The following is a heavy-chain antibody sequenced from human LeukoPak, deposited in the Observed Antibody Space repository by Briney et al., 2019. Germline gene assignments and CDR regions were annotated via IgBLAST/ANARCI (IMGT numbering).Heavy chain of an antibody. CDR2: IRYRGST. Sequence: WETLSLTCNVSGGSISSNTYFWGWIRRPPGKGLEWIGSIRYRGSTYYNPSLKSRVTISVDTSKNQFSLNLSSLTAADTAVYYCATSDTVSTYNWFDPWGQGTLVTVS. CDR3: ATSDTVSTYNWFDP. J-gene: IGHJ5*02. V-gene: IGHV4-39*01. CDR1: GGSISSNTYF. D-gene: IGHD5/OR15-5a*01.